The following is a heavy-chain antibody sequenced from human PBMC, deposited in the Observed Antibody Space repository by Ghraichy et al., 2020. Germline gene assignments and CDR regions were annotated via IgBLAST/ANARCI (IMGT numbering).Heavy chain of an antibody. D-gene: IGHD5-12*01. V-gene: IGHV3-48*02. CDR3: AIGYVHSGSP. CDR1: GFTFSSYS. CDR2: ISSSSSAM. Sequence: GGSLRLSCAASGFTFSSYSMNWVRQAPGKGLEWISYISSSSSAMYYADSVKGRFTISRDNAKNSLYLQMNSLRDEDTAVYYCAIGYVHSGSPWGQGTLVTVSS. J-gene: IGHJ5*02.